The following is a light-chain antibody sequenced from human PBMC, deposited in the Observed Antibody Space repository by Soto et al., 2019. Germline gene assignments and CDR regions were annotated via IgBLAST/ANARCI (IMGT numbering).Light chain of an antibody. CDR3: QQYNNWPRT. J-gene: IGKJ1*01. CDR2: GAS. CDR1: QSVSSN. V-gene: IGKV3-15*01. Sequence: EIVMTQSPGTLSVSPGERATLSCRASQSVSSNLAWYQQKPGQAPRLLIYGASTRATGIPARFSGSRSGTEFTLTISSLQSEDFAVYYCQQYNNWPRTFGQGTKVDIK.